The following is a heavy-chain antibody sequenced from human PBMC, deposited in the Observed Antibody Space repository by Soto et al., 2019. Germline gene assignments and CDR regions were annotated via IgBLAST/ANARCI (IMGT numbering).Heavy chain of an antibody. Sequence: EVQLLESGGGLVQPGGSLRLSCATSGFTLSNYAMNWVRQSPGKGLEWVSSISASGDSTYYPESVKGRFTVSRDNSKNTLYLQIDSLRAEDTAVDYCAKGGSLPGYFTYAYWGQGALVTVSS. D-gene: IGHD3-9*01. CDR3: AKGGSLPGYFTYAY. J-gene: IGHJ4*02. V-gene: IGHV3-23*01. CDR2: ISASGDST. CDR1: GFTLSNYA.